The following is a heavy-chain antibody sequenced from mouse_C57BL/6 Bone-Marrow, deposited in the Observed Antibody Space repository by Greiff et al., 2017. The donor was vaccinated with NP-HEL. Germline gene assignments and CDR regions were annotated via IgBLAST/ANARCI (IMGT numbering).Heavy chain of an antibody. CDR3: ARWGTVVANGY. CDR2: IYPRSGNT. V-gene: IGHV1-81*01. J-gene: IGHJ2*01. CDR1: GYTFTSYG. D-gene: IGHD1-1*01. Sequence: QVQLQHSGAELARPGASVKLSCKASGYTFTSYGISWVKQRTGQGLEWIGEIYPRSGNTYYNEKFKGKATLTAAKSSSTAYMELRSLTSEDSSVYFCARWGTVVANGYWGQGTTLTVSS.